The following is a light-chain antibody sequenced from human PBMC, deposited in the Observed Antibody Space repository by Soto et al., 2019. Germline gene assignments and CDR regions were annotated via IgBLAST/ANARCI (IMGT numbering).Light chain of an antibody. Sequence: QSVLTQPPSASGTPGQRVTISCSGSNSNIEINPVHWYQQLPGMAPKLLIYNNNQRTSGVPGRFSGSTSGTSASLAITGLQSDDEAGYFCAAWDDRLNGVVFGGGTKLDVL. CDR1: NSNIEINP. CDR3: AAWDDRLNGVV. V-gene: IGLV1-44*01. CDR2: NNN. J-gene: IGLJ2*01.